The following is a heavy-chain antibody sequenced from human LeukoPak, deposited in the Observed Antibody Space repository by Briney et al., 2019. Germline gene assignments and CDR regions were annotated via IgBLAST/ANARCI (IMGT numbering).Heavy chain of an antibody. CDR2: ISAYNGNT. D-gene: IGHD4-17*01. Sequence: EASLKVSCKASGYTFTGYYMHWVRQAPGQGHEWMGCISAYNGNTNYAQKLQGRVTMTTDTSPSTAYMELRSLRSDDTAVYYCARDPIDYGDSGERIDYWGQGTLVTVSS. CDR3: ARDPIDYGDSGERIDY. CDR1: GYTFTGYY. J-gene: IGHJ4*02. V-gene: IGHV1-18*04.